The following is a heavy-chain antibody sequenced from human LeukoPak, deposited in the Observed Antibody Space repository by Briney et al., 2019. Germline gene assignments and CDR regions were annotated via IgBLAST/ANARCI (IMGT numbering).Heavy chain of an antibody. J-gene: IGHJ6*02. Sequence: ASVKVSCKASGYTFTSYGISWVRQAPGQGLEWMGWTSAYNGNTNYAQKLQGRVTMTTDTSTSTAYMELRSLRSDDTAVYYCARVPLTGTPGTNYYYYGMDVWGQGTTVTVSS. CDR1: GYTFTSYG. D-gene: IGHD1-7*01. CDR3: ARVPLTGTPGTNYYYYGMDV. V-gene: IGHV1-18*01. CDR2: TSAYNGNT.